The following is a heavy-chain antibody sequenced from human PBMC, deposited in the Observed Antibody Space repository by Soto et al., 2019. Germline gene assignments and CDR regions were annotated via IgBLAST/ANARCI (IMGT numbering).Heavy chain of an antibody. CDR3: ARFRGYSYGYSHYYGMDV. V-gene: IGHV3-21*01. CDR1: GFTFSSYS. J-gene: IGHJ6*02. Sequence: EVQLVESGGGLVKPGGSLRLSCAASGFTFSSYSMNWVRQAPGKGLEWVSSISSSSYIYYADSVKGRFTISRDNAKNSLYLQMNSLRAEDTAVYYCARFRGYSYGYSHYYGMDVWGQGTTVTVSS. D-gene: IGHD5-18*01. CDR2: ISSSSYI.